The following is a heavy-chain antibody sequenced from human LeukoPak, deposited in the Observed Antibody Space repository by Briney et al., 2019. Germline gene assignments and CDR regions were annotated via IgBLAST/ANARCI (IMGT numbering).Heavy chain of an antibody. CDR3: TTDIAVAGTHRQSAYYYYMDV. V-gene: IGHV3-15*01. CDR2: IKSKTDGGTT. CDR1: GFTFSNAW. Sequence: GGSLRLSCAASGFTFSNAWMSWVRQAPGKGLEWVGRIKSKTDGGTTDYAAPVKGRFTISRDDSKNTLYLQMNSLKTEDTAVYYCTTDIAVAGTHRQSAYYYYMDVWGKGTTVTISS. J-gene: IGHJ6*03. D-gene: IGHD6-19*01.